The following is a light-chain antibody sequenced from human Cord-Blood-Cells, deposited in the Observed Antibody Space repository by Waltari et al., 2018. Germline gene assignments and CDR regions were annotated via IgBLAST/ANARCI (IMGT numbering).Light chain of an antibody. CDR3: QQSYSTPFT. Sequence: DIQMTQSTSSLSASVEERVTITCRASQRISSYLNWYQQKPGKAPKLLIYAASSLQSGVPSRFSGSGSGTDFTLTISSLQPEDFATYYCQQSYSTPFTFGPGTKVDIK. CDR2: AAS. V-gene: IGKV1-39*01. J-gene: IGKJ3*01. CDR1: QRISSY.